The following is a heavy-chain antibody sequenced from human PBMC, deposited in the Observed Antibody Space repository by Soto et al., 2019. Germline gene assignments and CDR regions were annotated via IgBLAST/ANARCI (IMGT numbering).Heavy chain of an antibody. D-gene: IGHD2-2*02. CDR1: GGSISRGDYY. CDR3: TRDRWRVPAAIRDPQRCYGMDV. J-gene: IGHJ6*02. CDR2: IYYSGST. V-gene: IGHV4-30-4*01. Sequence: QVQLQESGPGLVKPSQTLSLTCTVSGGSISRGDYYWSWIRQPPGKGLEWIGYIYYSGSTYYNPSLKRRVTISVDTSMNQFSPKLSCVTASDTAVYYCTRDRWRVPAAIRDPQRCYGMDVWGQGSTVTVSS.